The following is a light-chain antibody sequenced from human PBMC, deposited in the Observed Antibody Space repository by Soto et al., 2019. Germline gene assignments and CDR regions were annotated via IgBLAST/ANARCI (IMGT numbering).Light chain of an antibody. Sequence: ETVMTQSPASLSVSPGERATLSCRASQSVRSNLAWYHQKPGQAPRLLIYGASTRATGIPARFSGSGSGTEFTLTINSLQSEDIAVYYCQQYNNWPRTFGQGTKVDIK. CDR1: QSVRSN. J-gene: IGKJ1*01. CDR3: QQYNNWPRT. V-gene: IGKV3-15*01. CDR2: GAS.